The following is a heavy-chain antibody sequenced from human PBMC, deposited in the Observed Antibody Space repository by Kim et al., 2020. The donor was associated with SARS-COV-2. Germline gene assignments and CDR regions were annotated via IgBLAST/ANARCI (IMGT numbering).Heavy chain of an antibody. CDR3: ARGLLWFGERPAPLDY. J-gene: IGHJ4*02. V-gene: IGHV3-33*01. CDR2: IWYDGSNK. CDR1: GFTFSSYG. Sequence: GGSLRLSCAASGFTFSSYGMHWVRQAPGKGLEWVAVIWYDGSNKYYADSVKGRFTISRDNSKNTLYLQMNSLRAEDTAVYYCARGLLWFGERPAPLDYWGQGTLVTVSS. D-gene: IGHD3-10*01.